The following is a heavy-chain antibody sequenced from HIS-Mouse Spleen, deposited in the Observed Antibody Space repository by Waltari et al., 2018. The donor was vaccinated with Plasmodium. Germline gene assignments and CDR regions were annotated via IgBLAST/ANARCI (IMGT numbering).Heavy chain of an antibody. D-gene: IGHD2-21*01. CDR2: IYYSGST. J-gene: IGHJ4*02. V-gene: IGHV4-39*07. CDR1: GGSISSSSYY. CDR3: ARGFGDYYFDY. Sequence: QLQLQKSGPGLVKPSETLSLTCTVSGGSISSSSYYWGWIRQPPGKGLEWIGSIYYSGSTYYNPSLKSRVTISVDTSKNQFSLKLSSVTAADTAVYYCARGFGDYYFDYWGQGTLVTVSS.